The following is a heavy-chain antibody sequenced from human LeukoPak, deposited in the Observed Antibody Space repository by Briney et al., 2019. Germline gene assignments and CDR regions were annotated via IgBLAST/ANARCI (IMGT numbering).Heavy chain of an antibody. V-gene: IGHV3-53*01. Sequence: PGGSLRLSCAASGLTVSSNHMSWVRQAPGKGLEWVSVIYSGGNTYYADSVKGRFTISRDNSKNTLYLQMNSLRAEDTAVYYCARGDPTSLTMVRAPFDPWGQGTLVTVSS. J-gene: IGHJ5*02. CDR1: GLTVSSNH. CDR2: IYSGGNT. D-gene: IGHD3-10*01. CDR3: ARGDPTSLTMVRAPFDP.